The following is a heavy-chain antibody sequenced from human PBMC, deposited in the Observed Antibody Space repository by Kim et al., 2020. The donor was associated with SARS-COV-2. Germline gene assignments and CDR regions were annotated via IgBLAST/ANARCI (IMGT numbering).Heavy chain of an antibody. CDR3: ARVRYSSSWYSPFDY. D-gene: IGHD6-13*01. J-gene: IGHJ4*02. Sequence: QKFQGRVTITRDTSTSTGYMELSSLRSEDTAVYYCARVRYSSSWYSPFDYWGQGTLVTVSS. V-gene: IGHV1-46*01.